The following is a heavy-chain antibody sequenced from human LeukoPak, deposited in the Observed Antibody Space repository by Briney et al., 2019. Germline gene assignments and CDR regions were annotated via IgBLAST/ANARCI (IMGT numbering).Heavy chain of an antibody. CDR2: IYYSGST. D-gene: IGHD3-9*01. V-gene: IGHV4-59*01. CDR1: GGSISSYY. Sequence: SETLSLTCTVSGGSISSYYWSWIRQPPGKGLEWIGYIYYSGSTNHNPSLKSRVTISVDTSKNQFSLKLSSVTAADTAVYYCARGYDILTGYYLDYWGQGTLVTVSS. CDR3: ARGYDILTGYYLDY. J-gene: IGHJ4*02.